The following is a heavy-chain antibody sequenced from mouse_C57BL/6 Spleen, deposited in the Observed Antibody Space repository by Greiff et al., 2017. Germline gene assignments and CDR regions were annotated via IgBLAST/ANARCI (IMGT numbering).Heavy chain of an antibody. CDR1: GYTFTDYY. D-gene: IGHD4-1*01. CDR2: INPNNGGT. V-gene: IGHV1-26*01. CDR3: ARGGAGTFPFDY. J-gene: IGHJ2*01. Sequence: EVQLQQSGPELVKPGASVKISCKASGYTFTDYYMNWVKQSHGKSLEWIGDINPNNGGTSYNQKFKGKATLTVDKSSSTAYMELRSLTSEDSAVYYCARGGAGTFPFDYWGQGTTLTVSS.